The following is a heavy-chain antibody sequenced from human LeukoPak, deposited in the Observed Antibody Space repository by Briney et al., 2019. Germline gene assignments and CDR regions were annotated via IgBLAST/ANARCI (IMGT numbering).Heavy chain of an antibody. D-gene: IGHD6-13*01. CDR1: GFTFSSYA. CDR2: ISGSGGST. Sequence: QPGGSLRLSCAASGFTFSSYAMSWVRQAPGKGLEWVSAISGSGGSTYYADSVKGRFTISRDNSKNTLYLQMNSLRAEDTAVYYCAKVDSLYSSSWLRHFDYWGQGTLVTVSS. J-gene: IGHJ4*02. V-gene: IGHV3-23*01. CDR3: AKVDSLYSSSWLRHFDY.